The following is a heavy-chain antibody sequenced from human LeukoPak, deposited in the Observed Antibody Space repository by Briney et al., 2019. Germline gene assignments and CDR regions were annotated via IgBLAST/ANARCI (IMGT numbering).Heavy chain of an antibody. CDR1: GFTFDDYA. CDR3: AKDRGEVGADYFDY. CDR2: ISWNSGSI. D-gene: IGHD1-26*01. Sequence: PGGSLRLSCAASGFTFDDYAMHWVRHAPGKGLEWVSGISWNSGSIGYADSVKGRFTISRDNAKNSLYLQMNSLRAEDTALYYCAKDRGEVGADYFDYWGQGTLVTVSS. J-gene: IGHJ4*02. V-gene: IGHV3-9*01.